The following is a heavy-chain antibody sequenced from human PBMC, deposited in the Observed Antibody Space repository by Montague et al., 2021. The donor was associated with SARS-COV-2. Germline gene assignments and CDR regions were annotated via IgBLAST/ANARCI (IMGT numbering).Heavy chain of an antibody. Sequence: SLRLSCAASGFSFSSSVMHWVRQAPGKGLEWVAVISYDGNIKNYIDSVKGRFTISRDNSKNTLYLQMNGLRPDDTAVYYCARGPHYCSGGDCFGGQGALVTVSS. CDR3: ARGPHYCSGGDCF. D-gene: IGHD2-15*01. V-gene: IGHV3-30*04. CDR1: GFSFSSSV. CDR2: ISYDGNIK. J-gene: IGHJ4*02.